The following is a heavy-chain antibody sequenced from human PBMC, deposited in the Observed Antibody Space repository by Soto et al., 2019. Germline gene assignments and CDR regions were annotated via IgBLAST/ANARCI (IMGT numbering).Heavy chain of an antibody. CDR3: ARGSFDLWSGYYTSNWFDP. CDR2: INHSGST. CDR1: GGSFSGYY. J-gene: IGHJ5*02. V-gene: IGHV4-34*01. Sequence: SETLSLTCAVYGGSFSGYYWSWIRQPPGKGLEWIGEINHSGSTNYNPSLKSRVTISVDTSKNQFSLKLSSVTAADTAVYYCARGSFDLWSGYYTSNWFDPWGQGTLVTVSS. D-gene: IGHD3-3*01.